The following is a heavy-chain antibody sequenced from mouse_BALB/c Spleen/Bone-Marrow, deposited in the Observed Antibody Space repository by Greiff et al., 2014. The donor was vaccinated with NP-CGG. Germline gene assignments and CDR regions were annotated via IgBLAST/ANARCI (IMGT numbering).Heavy chain of an antibody. CDR2: ICNGGTYT. Sequence: DVKLVESGGGLVKPGGSLKLSCAASGFTFSDFYMFWFRQTPEKRLEWGATICNGGTYTYYPDSVKGRFTISRDNAKNNLYLQMSSLKSESTAMYYCARSEERYDTMDYWGQGTSVTVTS. CDR1: GFTFSDFY. D-gene: IGHD2-3*01. CDR3: ARSEERYDTMDY. J-gene: IGHJ4*01. V-gene: IGHV5-4*02.